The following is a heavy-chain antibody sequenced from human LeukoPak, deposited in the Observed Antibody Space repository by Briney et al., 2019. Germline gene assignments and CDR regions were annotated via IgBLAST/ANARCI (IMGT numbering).Heavy chain of an antibody. CDR3: ASHTYYDILTGYSPDAFDI. CDR1: GASVSSSNYY. Sequence: PSETLSLTCAVSGASVSSSNYYWGWIRQPPGKGLEWIGNIYSSGSTYYNASLQSRVTISIDTSKNQFSLKLSSVTAADTAVYYCASHTYYDILTGYSPDAFDIWGQGTMVTVSS. J-gene: IGHJ3*02. D-gene: IGHD3-9*01. CDR2: IYSSGST. V-gene: IGHV4-39*07.